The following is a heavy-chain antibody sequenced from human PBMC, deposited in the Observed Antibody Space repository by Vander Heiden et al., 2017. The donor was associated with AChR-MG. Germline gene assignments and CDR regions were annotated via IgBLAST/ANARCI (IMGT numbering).Heavy chain of an antibody. CDR1: GGTFSSYA. V-gene: IGHV1-69*06. CDR3: VRAGEVATMKGNAFDI. D-gene: IGHD5-12*01. J-gene: IGHJ3*02. CDR2: IIPMLGKA. Sequence: QVQLVQSGAEVKKPGSSVKVSCKASGGTFSSYAIDWVRQAPGQGLERMGGIIPMLGKANYAQKFQGRVTITADKSTSTAYMELSSLRSEDTAMYYCVRAGEVATMKGNAFDIWGQGTMVTVSS.